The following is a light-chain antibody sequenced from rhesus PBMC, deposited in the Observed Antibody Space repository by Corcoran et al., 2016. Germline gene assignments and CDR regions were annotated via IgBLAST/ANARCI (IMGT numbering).Light chain of an antibody. J-gene: IGKJ3*01. CDR3: QQYDDLPFT. CDR1: QGISSW. CDR2: YAS. Sequence: DIQMTQSPSSLSASVGDKVTITCHASQGISSWVAWYQQKPGKAPKPLIYYASSLQSGVPSRFRGSGSGTDYTLPLSSLQPDDFAPYYCQQYDDLPFTFGPGTKLDI. V-gene: IGKV1-19*01.